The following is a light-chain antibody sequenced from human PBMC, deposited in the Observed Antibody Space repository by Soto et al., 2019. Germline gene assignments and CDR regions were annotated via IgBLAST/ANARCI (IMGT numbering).Light chain of an antibody. CDR2: EVS. CDR3: SSYTSSSTLV. Sequence: QSALTQPASVSGSPGQSITISCTGTSSDVGGYNYGSWYQQHPGKAPKLMIYEVSNRPSGVSNRLSGSKSGNTASLTISGLQAEDEADYYCSSYTSSSTLVFGTGTKVTVL. J-gene: IGLJ1*01. V-gene: IGLV2-14*01. CDR1: SSDVGGYNY.